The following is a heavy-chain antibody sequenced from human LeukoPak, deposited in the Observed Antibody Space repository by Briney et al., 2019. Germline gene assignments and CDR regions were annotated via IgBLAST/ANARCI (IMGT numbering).Heavy chain of an antibody. Sequence: GGSLRLSCAASEFSVGSNYMTWVRQAPGKGLEWVSLIYSGGSTYYADSVKGRFTISRDNSKNTLYLQMNSLGVEDTAVYYCASAWHLGIVVVMLDSWGQGTLVTVSS. V-gene: IGHV3-66*01. J-gene: IGHJ4*02. D-gene: IGHD3-22*01. CDR2: IYSGGST. CDR1: EFSVGSNY. CDR3: ASAWHLGIVVVMLDS.